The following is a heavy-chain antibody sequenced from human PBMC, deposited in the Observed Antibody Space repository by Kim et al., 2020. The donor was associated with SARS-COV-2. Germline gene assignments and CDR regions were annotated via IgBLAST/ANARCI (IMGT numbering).Heavy chain of an antibody. D-gene: IGHD3-10*01. CDR2: TYYVSKWYN. V-gene: IGHV6-1*01. J-gene: IGHJ4*02. CDR3: ARAGMATNAYFFDS. CDR1: GDSVSSNSAA. Sequence: SQTLSLTCAISGDSVSSNSAAWNWISQSPSRGLEWLGRTYYVSKWYNNYALSVKGRMSINPDTSKNLFSLHLTSVTPEDTAVYFCARAGMATNAYFFDSWGQGTLVTVSS.